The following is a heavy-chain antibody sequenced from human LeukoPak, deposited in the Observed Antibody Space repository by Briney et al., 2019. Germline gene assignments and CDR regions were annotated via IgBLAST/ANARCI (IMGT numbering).Heavy chain of an antibody. CDR2: ISSSGSTI. V-gene: IGHV3-11*01. CDR3: AREALMTTVTTTAYYFDY. J-gene: IGHJ4*02. Sequence: PGGSLRLSCAASGFTFSDYYMSWIRQAPGKGLEWVSCISSSGSTIYYADSVKGRFTISRDNAKNSLYLQMNSLRAEDTAVYYCAREALMTTVTTTAYYFDYWGQGTLVTVSS. D-gene: IGHD4-17*01. CDR1: GFTFSDYY.